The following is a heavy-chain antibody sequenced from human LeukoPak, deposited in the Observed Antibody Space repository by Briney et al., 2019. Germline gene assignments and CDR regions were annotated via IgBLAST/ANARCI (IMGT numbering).Heavy chain of an antibody. V-gene: IGHV1-3*04. CDR3: ARVPLDDASGHYYPH. J-gene: IGHJ1*01. D-gene: IGHD3-22*01. CDR1: GYTFTNYG. CDR2: INTGKGNS. Sequence: ASVKVACKPSGYTFTNYGVHWVRQAPRQSPEWMGWINTGKGNSKSSQKFQDRVTLTRDTSASTAYMELNSLSSEDTAVYYCARVPLDDASGHYYPHWGQGTLVTVSS.